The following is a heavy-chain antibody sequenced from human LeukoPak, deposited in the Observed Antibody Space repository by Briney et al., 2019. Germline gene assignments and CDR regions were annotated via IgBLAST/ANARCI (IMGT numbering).Heavy chain of an antibody. CDR1: GGSFSGYY. CDR3: ARRVGRYFGERAYYYNYMDV. D-gene: IGHD3-10*01. V-gene: IGHV4-34*01. Sequence: SETLSLTCAVYGGSFSGYYWSWIRQPPGKGLEWIGEINHSGSIKRNPSLKSRVTISVDTSKNQFSLKLSSVTAADTAVYYCARRVGRYFGERAYYYNYMDVWDKGTTVTISS. CDR2: INHSGSI. J-gene: IGHJ6*03.